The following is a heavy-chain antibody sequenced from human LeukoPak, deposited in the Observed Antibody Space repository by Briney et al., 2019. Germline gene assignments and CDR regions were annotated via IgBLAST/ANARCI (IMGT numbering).Heavy chain of an antibody. J-gene: IGHJ3*02. CDR1: GFTVSINY. CDR2: IYSGGRT. Sequence: GGSLRLSCASSGFTVSINYMSWVRQAPGKGLEWVSVIYSGGRTYYADSVKGRFTISRDNSKNTLYLPMNSLRAEDTAVYYCARDGSISALDAFDIWGQGTMVTVSS. V-gene: IGHV3-53*01. CDR3: ARDGSISALDAFDI. D-gene: IGHD1-14*01.